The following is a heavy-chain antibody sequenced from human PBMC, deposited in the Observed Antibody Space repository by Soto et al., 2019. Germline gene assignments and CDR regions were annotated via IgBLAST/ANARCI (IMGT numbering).Heavy chain of an antibody. CDR2: ISGSGGST. CDR1: GFTFSSYA. D-gene: IGHD4-17*01. J-gene: IGHJ4*02. V-gene: IGHV3-23*01. CDR3: AKERQATTLTVPDY. Sequence: EVPLLESGGGLVQPGGSLRLSCAASGFTFSSYAMSWVRQAPGRGLEWVSTISGSGGSTYYADSVKGRSTMSRDNSKNTVYLQINSLRAEDTAIYYCAKERQATTLTVPDYWGQGTLVTVSS.